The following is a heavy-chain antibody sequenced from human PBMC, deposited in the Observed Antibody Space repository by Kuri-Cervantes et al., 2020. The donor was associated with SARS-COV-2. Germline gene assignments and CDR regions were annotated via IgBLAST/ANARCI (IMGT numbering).Heavy chain of an antibody. Sequence: GESLKISCAASGFTFSSYAMNWVRQAPGKGLEWVSSISSSSSYIYYADSVKGRFTIYRDNAKNSLYLQMNSLRAEDTAVYYCASGQYYGSGSYWVPEYFDYWGQGTLVTVSS. CDR2: ISSSSSYI. V-gene: IGHV3-21*01. J-gene: IGHJ4*02. CDR3: ASGQYYGSGSYWVPEYFDY. D-gene: IGHD3-10*01. CDR1: GFTFSSYA.